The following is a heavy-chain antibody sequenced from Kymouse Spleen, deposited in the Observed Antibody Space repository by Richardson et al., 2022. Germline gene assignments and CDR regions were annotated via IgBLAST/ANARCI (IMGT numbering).Heavy chain of an antibody. CDR1: GYTFTGYY. V-gene: IGHV1-2*04. Sequence: QVQLVQSGAEVKKPGASVKVSCKASGYTFTGYYMHWVRQAPGQGLEWMGWINPNSGGTNYAQKFQGWVTMTRDTSISTAYMELSRLRSDDTAVYYCARAADILTGYHYYGMDVWGQGTTVTVSS. J-gene: IGHJ6*02. CDR3: ARAADILTGYHYYGMDV. D-gene: IGHD3-9*01. CDR2: INPNSGGT.